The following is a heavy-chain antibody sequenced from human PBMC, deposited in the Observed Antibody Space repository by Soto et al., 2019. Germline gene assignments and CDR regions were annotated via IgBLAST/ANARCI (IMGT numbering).Heavy chain of an antibody. V-gene: IGHV4-59*12. CDR3: ARDRFGVVILEH. J-gene: IGHJ1*01. CDR1: GGSISSYY. CDR2: IYYSGST. Sequence: PSETLSLTCTVSGGSISSYYWSWIRQPPGKGLEWIGYIYYSGSTYYNPSLKSRLTISVDTSKNQFSLKLSSVTAADTAVYYCARDRFGVVILEHWGQGTLVTVSS. D-gene: IGHD3-3*01.